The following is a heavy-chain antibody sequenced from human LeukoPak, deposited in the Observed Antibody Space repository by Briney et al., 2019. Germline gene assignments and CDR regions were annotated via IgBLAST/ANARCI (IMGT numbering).Heavy chain of an antibody. J-gene: IGHJ6*02. CDR3: ARDANSSSWYSYYYYYGMDV. CDR2: IWYDGSNK. V-gene: IGHV3-33*01. D-gene: IGHD6-13*01. CDR1: GFTFSSYG. Sequence: GGSLRLSCAASGFTFSSYGMHWVRQAPGKGLEWVAVIWYDGSNKYYADSVKGRFTISRDNSKNTLYLQMNSLRAEDTAVYYCARDANSSSWYSYYYYYGMDVWGQGTTVTVSS.